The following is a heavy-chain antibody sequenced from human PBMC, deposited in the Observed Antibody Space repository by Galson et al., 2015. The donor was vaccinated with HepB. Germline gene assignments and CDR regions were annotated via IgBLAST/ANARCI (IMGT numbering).Heavy chain of an antibody. V-gene: IGHV1-69-2*01. D-gene: IGHD2-15*01. Sequence: VKVSCKVSGYTFIDYYMNWVRQAPGKGLEWVGRVDPEDGQTIYAEKFQGRVTITADTSTDTAYMEVSSLRSEDTAVYYCAAGQGGLVVVAATLDFWGHGTLVTASS. CDR3: AAGQGGLVVVAATLDF. J-gene: IGHJ4*01. CDR2: VDPEDGQT. CDR1: GYTFIDYY.